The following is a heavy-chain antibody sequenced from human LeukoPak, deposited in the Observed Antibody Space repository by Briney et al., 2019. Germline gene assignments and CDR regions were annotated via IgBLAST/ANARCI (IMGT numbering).Heavy chain of an antibody. D-gene: IGHD3-22*01. V-gene: IGHV3-21*01. Sequence: GGSLRFSCAASGFTFSSYSMNWVRQAPGKGLEWVSSISSSSSYIYYADSVKGRFTISRDNAKNSLYLQMNSLRAEGTAVYYCAREPFDSSGYYYFDYWGQGTLVTVSS. CDR2: ISSSSSYI. CDR3: AREPFDSSGYYYFDY. CDR1: GFTFSSYS. J-gene: IGHJ4*02.